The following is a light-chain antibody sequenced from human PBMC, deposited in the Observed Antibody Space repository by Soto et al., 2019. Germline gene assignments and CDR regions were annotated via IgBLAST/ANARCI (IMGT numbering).Light chain of an antibody. Sequence: EIVLTQSPGTLSLSQGERATLSCRASQSISSSYLAWYQQKPGQPPRLLLYRTFSRATGIPDRFSGSGSGTDFTLTISRLEPEDFAVYFCQQFSSSPLTFGGGTKVDI. J-gene: IGKJ4*01. V-gene: IGKV3-20*01. CDR1: QSISSSY. CDR2: RTF. CDR3: QQFSSSPLT.